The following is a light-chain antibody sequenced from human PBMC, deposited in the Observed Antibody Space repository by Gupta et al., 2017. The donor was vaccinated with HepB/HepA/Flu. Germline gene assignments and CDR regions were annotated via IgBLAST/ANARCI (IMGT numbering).Light chain of an antibody. CDR1: QSVSRY. Sequence: EIVLTQSPATLSLSPGERATLSCRASQSVSRYLTWYQQKPGQAPRLLIYDASKRATDIPVRFSGGGSGTDFTLTIWSLEPQDFAIYYCQQRSTWPYTFGQGTRVEIK. V-gene: IGKV3-11*01. CDR2: DAS. J-gene: IGKJ2*01. CDR3: QQRSTWPYT.